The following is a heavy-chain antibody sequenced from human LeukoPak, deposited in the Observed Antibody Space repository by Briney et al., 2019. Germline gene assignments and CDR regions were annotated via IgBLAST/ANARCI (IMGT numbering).Heavy chain of an antibody. J-gene: IGHJ4*02. CDR1: GFTFSSYD. V-gene: IGHV3-30*02. CDR2: IRYDGSNK. CDR3: AKDSGSYYGSGPFDY. Sequence: GGSLTLSCAASGFTFSSYDMHWVRQAPGKGLEWVAYIRYDGSNKYYADSVKGRFTISRDNSKNTLYLQMNSLRAGDTAVYYCAKDSGSYYGSGPFDYWGQGTLVTVSS. D-gene: IGHD3-10*01.